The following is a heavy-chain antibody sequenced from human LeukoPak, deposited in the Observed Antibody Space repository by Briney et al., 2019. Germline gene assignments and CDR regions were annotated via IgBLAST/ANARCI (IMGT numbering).Heavy chain of an antibody. D-gene: IGHD2-2*02. CDR1: GFTFGDYA. CDR2: ISGSGGST. J-gene: IGHJ6*03. Sequence: GGSLRLSCTTSGFTFGDYAMSWVRQAPGKGLEWVSAISGSGGSTYYADSVEGRFTISRDNSKNTLYLQMNSLRAEDTAVYYCAKGLGYCSSTSCYTDYYYYMDVWGKGTTVTVSS. CDR3: AKGLGYCSSTSCYTDYYYYMDV. V-gene: IGHV3-23*01.